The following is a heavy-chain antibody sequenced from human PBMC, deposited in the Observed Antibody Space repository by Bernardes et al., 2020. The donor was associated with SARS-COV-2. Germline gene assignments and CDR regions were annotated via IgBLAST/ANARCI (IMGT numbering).Heavy chain of an antibody. CDR1: GFTFSSYA. CDR2: ISGSGGST. V-gene: IGHV3-23*01. Sequence: GGSLRLSCAASGFTFSSYAMSWVRQAPGKGLEWVSAISGSGGSTYYADSVKGRFTISRDNSKNTLYLQMNSLRAEDTAVYYCAKVFYGYCSSTSCSPPYFQHWGQGTLVTVSS. D-gene: IGHD2-2*03. J-gene: IGHJ1*01. CDR3: AKVFYGYCSSTSCSPPYFQH.